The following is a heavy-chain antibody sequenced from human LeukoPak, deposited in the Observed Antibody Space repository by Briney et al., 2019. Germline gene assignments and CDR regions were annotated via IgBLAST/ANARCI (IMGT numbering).Heavy chain of an antibody. Sequence: ASVKVSCKASGYTFTSYGISWVRQAPGQGLEWMGWISAYNGNTNYAQKLQGRVTMTTDTSTSTAYMELRSLRSDDTAVYYCARDLHAPGSCSSTSCYGGYNWFDPWGQGTLVTVSS. V-gene: IGHV1-18*01. CDR1: GYTFTSYG. CDR2: ISAYNGNT. CDR3: ARDLHAPGSCSSTSCYGGYNWFDP. D-gene: IGHD2-2*01. J-gene: IGHJ5*02.